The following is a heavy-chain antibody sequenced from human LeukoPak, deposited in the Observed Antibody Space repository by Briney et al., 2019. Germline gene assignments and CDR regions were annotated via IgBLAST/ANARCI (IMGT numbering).Heavy chain of an antibody. V-gene: IGHV3-30*18. Sequence: PGRSLRLSCAATGFTFRSYGMHWVRQAPGKGLEWVAVVSYDGNTKYYADSVKGRITISRDNSKNTLYLQMNSLRAEDTAVYYCAKESASGYQDYWGQGTLVTVSS. CDR2: VSYDGNTK. CDR1: GFTFRSYG. J-gene: IGHJ4*02. CDR3: AKESASGYQDY. D-gene: IGHD3-3*01.